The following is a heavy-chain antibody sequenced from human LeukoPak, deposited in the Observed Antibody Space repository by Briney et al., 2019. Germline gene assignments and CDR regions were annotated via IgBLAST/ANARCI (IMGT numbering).Heavy chain of an antibody. CDR1: GFGFSNYG. CDR2: IWYDGSNK. J-gene: IGHJ3*02. D-gene: IGHD4-23*01. CDR3: ARDGGYGGNSPAFDI. V-gene: IGHV3-33*01. Sequence: GGSLRLSCAASGFGFSNYGMHWVRQAPGKGLEWVAVIWYDGSNKYYADSVKGRFTISRDNSKNTLYLQMNSLRAEDTAVYYCARDGGYGGNSPAFDIWGQGTMVTVSS.